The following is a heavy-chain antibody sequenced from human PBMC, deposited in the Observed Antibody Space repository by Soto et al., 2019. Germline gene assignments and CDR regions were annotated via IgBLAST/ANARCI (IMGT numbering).Heavy chain of an antibody. Sequence: QVQLVQSGAEVKKPGSSVKVSCKASGGTFSSYTISWVRQAPGQGLEWMGRIIPILGIANYAQKFQGRVTITADKSTSTAYMELSSLRSEDTAVYYCARHPTMVRGVNWFDPWGQGTVVTVSS. D-gene: IGHD3-10*01. CDR3: ARHPTMVRGVNWFDP. CDR2: IIPILGIA. CDR1: GGTFSSYT. J-gene: IGHJ5*02. V-gene: IGHV1-69*02.